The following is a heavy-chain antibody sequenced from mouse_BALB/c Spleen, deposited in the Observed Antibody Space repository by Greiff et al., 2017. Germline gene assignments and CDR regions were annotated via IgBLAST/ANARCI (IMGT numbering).Heavy chain of an antibody. CDR2: IYPGDGDT. Sequence: QVQLQQSGPELVKPGASVKISCKASGYAFSSSWMNWVKQRPGQGLEWIGRIYPGDGDTNYNGKFKGKATLTADKSSSTAYMQLSSLTSVDSAVYFCARYYYGSSYYAMDYWGQGTSVTVSS. V-gene: IGHV1-82*01. CDR3: ARYYYGSSYYAMDY. J-gene: IGHJ4*01. CDR1: GYAFSSSW. D-gene: IGHD1-1*01.